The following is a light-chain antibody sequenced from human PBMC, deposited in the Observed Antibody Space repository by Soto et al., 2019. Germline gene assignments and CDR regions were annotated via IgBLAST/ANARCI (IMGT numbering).Light chain of an antibody. CDR2: EVS. CDR3: SSYAGSNNFVV. J-gene: IGLJ3*02. Sequence: QSVLTQPPSASGSPGQSVTISCTGTSSDVGGYNYVSWYQQHPGKAPKLMIYEVSKRPSGVPHRFSGSKSGNTASLTVSGLQAEDDADYYCSSYAGSNNFVVFGGGTKLTVL. CDR1: SSDVGGYNY. V-gene: IGLV2-8*01.